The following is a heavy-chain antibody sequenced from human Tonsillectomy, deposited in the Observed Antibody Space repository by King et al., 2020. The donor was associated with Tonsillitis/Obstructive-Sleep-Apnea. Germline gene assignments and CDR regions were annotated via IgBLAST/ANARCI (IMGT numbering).Heavy chain of an antibody. Sequence: QLVQSGSELKKPGASVKVSCKASGYTFTSYAMNWVRQAPGQWLEWMGWINTNTGNPTYAQGFTGRFFFSVDTSVSTAYLQISSLKAEDTAVYYCARDDYGDSVDHYWFDPWGQGTLVTVSS. D-gene: IGHD4-17*01. CDR2: INTNTGNP. J-gene: IGHJ5*02. CDR1: GYTFTSYA. V-gene: IGHV7-4-1*02. CDR3: ARDDYGDSVDHYWFDP.